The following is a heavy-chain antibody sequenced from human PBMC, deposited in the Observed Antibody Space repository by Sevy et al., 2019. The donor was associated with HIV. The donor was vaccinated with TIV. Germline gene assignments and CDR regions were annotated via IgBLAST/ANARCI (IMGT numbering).Heavy chain of an antibody. CDR1: GGTFSSYA. CDR3: AGLIAAAGIYYYYYMDV. D-gene: IGHD6-13*01. CDR2: IIPIFGTA. J-gene: IGHJ6*03. V-gene: IGHV1-69*06. Sequence: ASVKVSCKASGGTFSSYAISWVRQAPGQGLEWMGGIIPIFGTANYAEKFQGGVTITADKSTSTAYMELSSLRSEDTAVCYCAGLIAAAGIYYYYYMDVWGKGTTVTVSS.